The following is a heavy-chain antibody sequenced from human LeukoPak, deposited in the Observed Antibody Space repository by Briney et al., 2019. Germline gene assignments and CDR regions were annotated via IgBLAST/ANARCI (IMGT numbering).Heavy chain of an antibody. CDR1: GGSISSSNW. V-gene: IGHV4-4*02. D-gene: IGHD2-21*02. CDR2: IYHSGST. Sequence: SETLSLTCAVSGGSISSSNWRSWVRRPPGKGLEWIGVIYHSGSTNYNPSLKSRVTISVDKSKNQFSLKLSSVTAADTAVYYCAREVLAYCGGDCYSYFDYWGQGTLVTVSS. CDR3: AREVLAYCGGDCYSYFDY. J-gene: IGHJ4*02.